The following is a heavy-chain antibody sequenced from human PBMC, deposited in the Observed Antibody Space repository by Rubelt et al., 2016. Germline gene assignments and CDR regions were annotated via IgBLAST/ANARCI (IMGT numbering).Heavy chain of an antibody. J-gene: IGHJ4*02. V-gene: IGHV4-31*03. D-gene: IGHD3-10*01. CDR2: IYYSGST. CDR3: AGRGLWFGELLWEDY. Sequence: QVQLQESAPGLVKPSQTLSLTCTVSGGSISSGGYYWTWIRQHPGKGLEWIGYIYYSGSTYYNPSLKSRVTISVDTSKNQFSLKLSSVTAADTAVYYCAGRGLWFGELLWEDYWGQGTLVTGSS. CDR1: GGSISSGGYY.